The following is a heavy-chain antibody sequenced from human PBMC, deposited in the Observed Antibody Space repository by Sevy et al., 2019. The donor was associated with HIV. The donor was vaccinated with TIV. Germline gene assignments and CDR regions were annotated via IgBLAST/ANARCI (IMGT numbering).Heavy chain of an antibody. CDR1: GFTFSSYS. CDR2: ISSSSSTI. CDR3: ARLGPIAAAGNNWFDP. J-gene: IGHJ5*02. V-gene: IGHV3-48*02. D-gene: IGHD6-13*01. Sequence: GGSLRLSCAASGFTFSSYSMNWVRRAPGKGLEWVSYISSSSSTIDYADSVKGRFTISRDNAKNSLYLQMNSLRDEDTAVYYCARLGPIAAAGNNWFDPWGQGTLVTVSS.